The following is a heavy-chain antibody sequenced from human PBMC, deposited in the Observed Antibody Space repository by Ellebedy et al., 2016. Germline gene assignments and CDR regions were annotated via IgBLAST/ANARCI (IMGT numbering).Heavy chain of an antibody. CDR3: AGGAGWLVDY. CDR2: IKQDASEK. CDR1: GLPLSTLW. D-gene: IGHD6-19*01. J-gene: IGHJ4*02. V-gene: IGHV3-7*02. Sequence: GESLKISCAASGLPLSTLWMTWFRQAPGKVPEWVANIKQDASEKVYVDSVKGRFTISRDNAKNSLYLEMNSLRVEDTALYYCAGGAGWLVDYWGQGILVTVSS.